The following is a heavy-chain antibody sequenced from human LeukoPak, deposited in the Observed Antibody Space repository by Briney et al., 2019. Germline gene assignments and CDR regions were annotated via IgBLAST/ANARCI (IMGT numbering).Heavy chain of an antibody. CDR1: GFTFSDYY. CDR2: ISSSGSTI. V-gene: IGHV3-11*01. J-gene: IGHJ4*02. D-gene: IGHD3-22*01. CDR3: AREGDYYDSSGYYGPFDY. Sequence: PGGSLRLSCAASGFTFSDYYMSWIRQAPGKGLEWVSYISSSGSTIYYADSVKGRFTISRDNAKNSLYLQMNSLRAEDTAVYYCAREGDYYDSSGYYGPFDYWGQGTLVTVSS.